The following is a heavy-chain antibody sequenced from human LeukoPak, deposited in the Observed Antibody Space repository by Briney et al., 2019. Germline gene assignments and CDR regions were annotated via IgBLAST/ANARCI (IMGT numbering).Heavy chain of an antibody. CDR1: GFTFSSYS. CDR2: ISSSSSYI. V-gene: IGHV3-21*01. D-gene: IGHD2-2*01. J-gene: IGHJ4*02. CDR3: AKGRWDIVVVPAAHYFGY. Sequence: GGSLRLSCAASGFTFSSYSMNWVRQAPGKGLEWVSSISSSSSYIYYADSVKGRFTISRDNAKNSLYLQMNSLRAEDTAVYYCAKGRWDIVVVPAAHYFGYWGQGTLVTVSS.